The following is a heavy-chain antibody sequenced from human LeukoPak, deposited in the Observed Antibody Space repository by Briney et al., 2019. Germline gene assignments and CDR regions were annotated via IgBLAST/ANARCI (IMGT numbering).Heavy chain of an antibody. V-gene: IGHV3-23*01. Sequence: PGGSLRLSCAASGFTFSGYAMSWVRQAPGKGLEWVSVISGSGGSTYYADSVKGRFTISRDNSKSTLYLQMNSLRAEDTAVYYCAKGRELFRRDTYFNCWGQETLVTVSS. D-gene: IGHD3-10*01. J-gene: IGHJ4*02. CDR1: GFTFSGYA. CDR3: AKGRELFRRDTYFNC. CDR2: ISGSGGST.